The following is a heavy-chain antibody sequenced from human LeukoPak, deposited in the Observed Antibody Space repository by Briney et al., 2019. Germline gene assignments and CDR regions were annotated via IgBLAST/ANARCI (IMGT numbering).Heavy chain of an antibody. V-gene: IGHV4-39*02. CDR3: ARDRTHYYDSSGYYYFDY. D-gene: IGHD3-22*01. J-gene: IGHJ4*02. CDR2: IYYSGGT. Sequence: SETLSLTCTVSGGSISRTTYYWGWVRQPPGKGLEWIGSIYYSGGTYYNPSLKTLVTISVDTSKNQFSLKLSSVTAADTAVYYCARDRTHYYDSSGYYYFDYWGQGTLVTVSS. CDR1: GGSISRTTYY.